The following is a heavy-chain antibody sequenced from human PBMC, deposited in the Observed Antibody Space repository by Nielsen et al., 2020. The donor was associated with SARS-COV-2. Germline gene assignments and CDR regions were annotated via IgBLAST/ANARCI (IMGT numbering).Heavy chain of an antibody. CDR2: INAGNGNT. CDR1: GYTFTSYA. CDR3: ARDRPMGIWYDYFDY. Sequence: GESLKISCKASGYTFTSYAMHWVRQAPGQRLEWMGWINAGNGNTKYSQKFQGRVTITRDTSASTAYMELSSLRSEDTAVYYCARDRPMGIWYDYFDYWGQGTLVTVSS. J-gene: IGHJ4*02. D-gene: IGHD6-13*01. V-gene: IGHV1-3*01.